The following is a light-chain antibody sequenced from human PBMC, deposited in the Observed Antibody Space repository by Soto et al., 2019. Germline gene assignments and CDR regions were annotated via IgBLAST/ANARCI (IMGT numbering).Light chain of an antibody. CDR2: VDGDGRH. Sequence: QLVLTQSPSASASLGASVTITCTLSSAHSTYVVAWLLQQPEKAPKYLMKVDGDGRHTRGDGIPDRFSGSSSGAERYLTISSLQSEDEAVYYCQTWGSGIRVFGGGTKLTVL. CDR3: QTWGSGIRV. CDR1: SAHSTYV. V-gene: IGLV4-69*01. J-gene: IGLJ3*02.